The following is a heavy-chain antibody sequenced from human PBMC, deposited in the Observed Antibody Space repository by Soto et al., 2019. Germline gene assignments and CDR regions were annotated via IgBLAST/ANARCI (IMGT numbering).Heavy chain of an antibody. J-gene: IGHJ6*02. V-gene: IGHV1-3*01. CDR3: ARDPNYGDYSYYYYGMDV. D-gene: IGHD4-17*01. Sequence: ASVKVSCKASGYTFTSYAMHSVRQAQGQRLEWMGWINAGNGNTKYSQKFQGRVTITRDTSASTAYMELSSLRSEDTAVYYCARDPNYGDYSYYYYGMDVWGQGTTVTVSS. CDR2: INAGNGNT. CDR1: GYTFTSYA.